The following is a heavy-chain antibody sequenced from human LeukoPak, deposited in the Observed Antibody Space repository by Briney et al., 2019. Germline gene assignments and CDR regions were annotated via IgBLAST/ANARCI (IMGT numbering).Heavy chain of an antibody. J-gene: IGHJ3*02. D-gene: IGHD2-2*01. Sequence: AGGSLRLSCAVSGFSINNYWMHWVRQAPGKGLVWVSRINSDGRSTTYADSEKGRFTISRDNSKNTLYLQMNSLRAEDTAVYYCAKDKHIVVVPAAADAFDIWGQGTMVTVSS. V-gene: IGHV3-74*03. CDR2: INSDGRST. CDR1: GFSINNYW. CDR3: AKDKHIVVVPAAADAFDI.